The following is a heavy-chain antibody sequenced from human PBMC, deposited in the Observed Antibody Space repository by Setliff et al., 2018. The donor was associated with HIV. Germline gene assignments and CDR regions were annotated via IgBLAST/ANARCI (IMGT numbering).Heavy chain of an antibody. Sequence: SVKVSCKASGGTFSSYAISWVRQAPGQGLEWMGGIIPILGVANYAHRFQGKVTITADKSTSTAYMELTSLRFDDTAMYYCVRGVQSPPHYSYYYMDVWGEGTMVTVSS. CDR3: VRGVQSPPHYSYYYMDV. V-gene: IGHV1-69*10. CDR2: IIPILGVA. D-gene: IGHD3-3*01. CDR1: GGTFSSYA. J-gene: IGHJ6*03.